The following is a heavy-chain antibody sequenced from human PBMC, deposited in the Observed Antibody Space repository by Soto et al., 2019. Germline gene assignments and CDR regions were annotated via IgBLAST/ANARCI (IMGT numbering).Heavy chain of an antibody. CDR3: VRDTSSGLHLKDH. Sequence: EVDLVESGGGLAQPGRSLRLSCVASGFTFDDHGMHWVRQIPGRGLEWVSGISWNSGSIGYAESVKGRFTIFRDNAKNSLYLEMNSLRQEDTALYYCVRDTSSGLHLKDHWGQVVQVSVSS. V-gene: IGHV3-9*01. D-gene: IGHD3-9*01. CDR2: ISWNSGSI. CDR1: GFTFDDHG. J-gene: IGHJ4*02.